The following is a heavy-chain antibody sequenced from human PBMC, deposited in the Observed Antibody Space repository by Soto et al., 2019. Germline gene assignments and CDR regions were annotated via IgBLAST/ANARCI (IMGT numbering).Heavy chain of an antibody. CDR1: GGTFSSYA. J-gene: IGHJ4*02. V-gene: IGHV1-69*13. CDR3: GRESRYCSGGSCYFLPGIDY. D-gene: IGHD2-15*01. Sequence: GASVTVSCKASGGTFSSYAISWVRQAPGQGLEWMGGIIPIFGTANYAQKFQGRVTITADESTSTAYMELSGLRSEDTAVYYCGRESRYCSGGSCYFLPGIDYWGQGTLVTVSS. CDR2: IIPIFGTA.